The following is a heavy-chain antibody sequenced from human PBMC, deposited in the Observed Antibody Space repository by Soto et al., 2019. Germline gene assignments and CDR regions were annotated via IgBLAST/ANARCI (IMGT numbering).Heavy chain of an antibody. CDR2: ISYDGSNK. Sequence: QVQLVESGGGVVQPGRSLRLSCAASGFTFSSYGMHWVRQAPGKGLEWVAVISYDGSNKYYADSVKGRFTISRDNSKYTLYLQMNSLRAEDTAVYYCAKSSCSSTSCYGTYYYYGMDVWGQRTTVTVSS. CDR1: GFTFSSYG. D-gene: IGHD2-2*01. V-gene: IGHV3-30*18. J-gene: IGHJ6*02. CDR3: AKSSCSSTSCYGTYYYYGMDV.